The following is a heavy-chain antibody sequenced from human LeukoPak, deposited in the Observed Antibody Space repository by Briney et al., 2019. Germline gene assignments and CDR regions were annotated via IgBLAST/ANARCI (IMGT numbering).Heavy chain of an antibody. Sequence: SETLSLTCTVSGGSISSTGYYWGWIRQPPGRGLEWIGSIYYSGSTYYSPSLKSRVTISVGTSKNQFSLKLSSVTAADTAVYYCARDWATVTELDYWGQGTLVTVSS. CDR1: GGSISSTGYY. V-gene: IGHV4-39*02. CDR2: IYYSGST. J-gene: IGHJ4*02. D-gene: IGHD4-17*01. CDR3: ARDWATVTELDY.